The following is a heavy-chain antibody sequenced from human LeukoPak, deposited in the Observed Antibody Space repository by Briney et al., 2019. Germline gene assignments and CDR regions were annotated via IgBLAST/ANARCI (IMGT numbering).Heavy chain of an antibody. Sequence: PSETLSLTCAVYGGSLSGYYWSWIRQPPGKGLEWIGEINHSESTNYNPSLKSRVTMSVDTSKNQFSLKLSSVTAADTAVYYCARGRYPRLFAEKYFDYWGPGTLVTVSS. D-gene: IGHD3-16*02. CDR2: INHSEST. CDR3: ARGRYPRLFAEKYFDY. V-gene: IGHV4-34*01. J-gene: IGHJ4*02. CDR1: GGSLSGYY.